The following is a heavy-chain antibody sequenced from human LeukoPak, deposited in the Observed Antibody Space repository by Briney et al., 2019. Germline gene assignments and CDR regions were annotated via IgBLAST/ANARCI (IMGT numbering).Heavy chain of an antibody. Sequence: GGSLRLSCAASGFTFSTFAMIWVRQPPGKGLEWVSSIFPSGGEIHYADSVRGRFTISRDNSKSTLSLQMNSLRAEDTAVYYCAKPARTDYADYWGQGTLVTVSS. J-gene: IGHJ4*02. CDR3: AKPARTDYADY. V-gene: IGHV3-23*01. CDR1: GFTFSTFA. CDR2: IFPSGGEI. D-gene: IGHD1-14*01.